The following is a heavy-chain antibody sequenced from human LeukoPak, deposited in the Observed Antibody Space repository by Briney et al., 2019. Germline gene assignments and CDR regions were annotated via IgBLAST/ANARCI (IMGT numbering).Heavy chain of an antibody. CDR2: ISYDGSNK. V-gene: IGHV3-30-3*01. Sequence: TGGSLRLSCAASGFTFSSYAMHWVRQAPGKGLEWVAVISYDGSNKYYADSVKGRFTISRDNSKNTLYLQMNSLRAEDTAVYYCARDRLITQLWGDFDYWGQGTLVTVSS. J-gene: IGHJ4*02. CDR3: ARDRLITQLWGDFDY. D-gene: IGHD5-18*01. CDR1: GFTFSSYA.